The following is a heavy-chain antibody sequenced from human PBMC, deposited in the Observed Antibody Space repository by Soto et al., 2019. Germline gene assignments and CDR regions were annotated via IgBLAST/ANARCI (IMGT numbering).Heavy chain of an antibody. J-gene: IGHJ3*01. CDR2: ISYDGSSK. V-gene: IGHV3-30-3*01. CDR1: GFTFSSHA. CDR3: AGVVHFDSSGFGL. D-gene: IGHD3-22*01. Sequence: GGSLILSCAASGFTFSSHAMHWVRQVPGKGLEWVALISYDGSSKYYADSVKGRFTISRDNSKNTLYLQMNSLRAEDTAVYYCAGVVHFDSSGFGLWGQGTMVTVSS.